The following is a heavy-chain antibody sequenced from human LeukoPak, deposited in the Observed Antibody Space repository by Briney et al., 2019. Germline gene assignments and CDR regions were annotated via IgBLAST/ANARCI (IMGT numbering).Heavy chain of an antibody. D-gene: IGHD6-6*01. Sequence: SVKVSCKASGYTFTSYGISWVRQAPGQGLEWMGRIIPILGIANYAQKFQGRVTITADKSTSTAYMELSSLRSEDTAVYYCARVSGQLAPFDIWGQGTMITVSS. J-gene: IGHJ3*02. V-gene: IGHV1-69*04. CDR1: GYTFTSYG. CDR2: IIPILGIA. CDR3: ARVSGQLAPFDI.